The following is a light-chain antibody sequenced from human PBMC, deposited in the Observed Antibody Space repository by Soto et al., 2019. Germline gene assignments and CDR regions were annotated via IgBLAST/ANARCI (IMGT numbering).Light chain of an antibody. CDR2: GAS. Sequence: EIVLTQSPGTLSLSPGERATLSCRASQSVSSSYLAWYQQKPGQAPRLRIYGASSRATGIPDRFSGSGSGTDFTLTISRLELEDFAVYYCQQYGSSPYTFGQGTKLEIK. J-gene: IGKJ2*01. V-gene: IGKV3-20*01. CDR1: QSVSSSY. CDR3: QQYGSSPYT.